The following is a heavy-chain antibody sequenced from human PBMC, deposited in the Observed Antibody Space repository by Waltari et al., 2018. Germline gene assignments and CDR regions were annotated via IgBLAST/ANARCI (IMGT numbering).Heavy chain of an antibody. CDR3: AHRPTGFGLIIISGFDP. Sequence: QITLKESGPTLVRPTQTLTLTCTFSGFSLSTTGVGVGWIRQPPGKALEWLALIYWNDDKRYSPSLKSRLTITKNTSKNQVVLTMTNMDPVDTATYYGAHRPTGFGLIIISGFDPWGQGTLVTVSS. CDR2: IYWNDDK. J-gene: IGHJ5*02. CDR1: GFSLSTTGVG. V-gene: IGHV2-5*01. D-gene: IGHD3-3*01.